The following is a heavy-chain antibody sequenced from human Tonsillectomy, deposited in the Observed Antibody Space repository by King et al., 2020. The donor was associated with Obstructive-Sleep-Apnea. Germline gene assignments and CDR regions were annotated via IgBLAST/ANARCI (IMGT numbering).Heavy chain of an antibody. CDR1: GFTFSSYS. D-gene: IGHD6-13*01. CDR3: ARGSGSWSAYYYGMDV. V-gene: IGHV3-21*06. CDR2: VSGRSSYI. J-gene: IGHJ6*02. Sequence: VQLVESGGGLVKPGGSLRLSCAASGFTFSSYSMNWVRQAPGEGLEWVSSVSGRSSYIYYADSVKGRFTISRDNAKNSLYLHMHSLRAEDTAVYYCARGSGSWSAYYYGMDVWGQGTTVTVS.